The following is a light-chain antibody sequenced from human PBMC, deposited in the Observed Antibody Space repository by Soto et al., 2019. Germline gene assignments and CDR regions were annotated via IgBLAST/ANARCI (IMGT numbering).Light chain of an antibody. CDR1: QGIGND. Sequence: DIQMTQSPSSLSASVGDRVTITCRASQGIGNDLGWYQQKPGKAPNRLIYAASILQSGVPSRFSGGGSGTQFTLTISSLQPEDFATYYCLQHNDYPRTFGQGTKVEVK. J-gene: IGKJ1*01. V-gene: IGKV1-17*01. CDR3: LQHNDYPRT. CDR2: AAS.